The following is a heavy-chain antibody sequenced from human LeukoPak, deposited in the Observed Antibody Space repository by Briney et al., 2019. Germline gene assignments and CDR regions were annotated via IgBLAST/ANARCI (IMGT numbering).Heavy chain of an antibody. Sequence: SETLSLTCTVSGASISSGNYHWGWIRQPPGKGLQWIGSIYYSGSTYYNSSLKSRVTISVDTSKNQFSLNLSSVTAADTAVYYCVSPYFDFWGQGTLVSVSS. CDR2: IYYSGST. CDR1: GASISSGNYH. V-gene: IGHV4-39*07. CDR3: VSPYFDF. J-gene: IGHJ4*02.